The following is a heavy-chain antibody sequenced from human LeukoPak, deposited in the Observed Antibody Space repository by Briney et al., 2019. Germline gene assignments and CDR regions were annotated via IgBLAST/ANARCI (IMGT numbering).Heavy chain of an antibody. CDR3: ATSTFGVLDY. CDR2: IIPIFGTA. J-gene: IGHJ4*02. Sequence: GASVKVSCKASGYTFTNYDVNWVRQAPGQGLEWMGGIIPIFGTANYAQKFQGRVTITTDESTSTAYMELSSLRSEDTAVYYCATSTFGVLDYWGQGTLVTVSS. V-gene: IGHV1-69*05. D-gene: IGHD3-3*01. CDR1: GYTFTNYD.